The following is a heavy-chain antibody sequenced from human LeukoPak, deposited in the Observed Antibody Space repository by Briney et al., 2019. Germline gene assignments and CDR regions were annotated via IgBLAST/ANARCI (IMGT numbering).Heavy chain of an antibody. J-gene: IGHJ4*02. V-gene: IGHV1-8*01. CDR2: MNPNSGNT. CDR3: ARGLMAGIAARRDFDY. Sequence: ASVKVSCKASGYTFTSYDINWVRQATGQGLEWMGWMNPNSGNTGYAQKFQGRVTMTRNTSISTAYMELSSLRSEDTAVYYCARGLMAGIAARRDFDYWGQGTPVTVSS. D-gene: IGHD6-6*01. CDR1: GYTFTSYD.